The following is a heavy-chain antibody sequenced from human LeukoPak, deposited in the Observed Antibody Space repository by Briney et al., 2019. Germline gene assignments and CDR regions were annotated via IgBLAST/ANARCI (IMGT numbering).Heavy chain of an antibody. D-gene: IGHD6-19*01. Sequence: PSETLSLTCTVPGGSINTYYWSWIRQPPGKGLEWIGFVYYSGATNYNPSLNSRVTISLDTSTNQFSLRLTSVTAAGTAVYYCARRVAVTGIYCFDHWGQGTPVTVSS. V-gene: IGHV4-59*08. CDR1: GGSINTYY. J-gene: IGHJ4*02. CDR2: VYYSGAT. CDR3: ARRVAVTGIYCFDH.